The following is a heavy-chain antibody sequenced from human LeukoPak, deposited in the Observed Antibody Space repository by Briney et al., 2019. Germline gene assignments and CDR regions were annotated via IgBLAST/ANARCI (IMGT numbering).Heavy chain of an antibody. J-gene: IGHJ6*03. CDR2: IRSKANSYAT. Sequence: GGSLRLSCAASGFTFSGSAMHWVRQAAGKGLEWVGRIRSKANSYATAYAASVKGRFTISRDDSKNTAYLQMNSLKTEDTAVYYCTRTNGITMIVSPYYYYYMDVWGKGTTVTVSS. CDR3: TRTNGITMIVSPYYYYYMDV. CDR1: GFTFSGSA. V-gene: IGHV3-73*01. D-gene: IGHD3-22*01.